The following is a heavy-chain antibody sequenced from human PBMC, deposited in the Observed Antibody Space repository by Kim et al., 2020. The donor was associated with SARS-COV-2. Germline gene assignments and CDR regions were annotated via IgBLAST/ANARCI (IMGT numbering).Heavy chain of an antibody. CDR1: GFTFSNAW. CDR2: IKSKTDGGTT. D-gene: IGHD3-10*01. V-gene: IGHV3-15*01. CDR3: TTTISLLWFGELLYPSSYYGMDV. Sequence: GGSLRLSCAASGFTFSNAWMSWVRQAPGKGLEWVGRIKSKTDGGTTDYAAPVKGRFTISRDDSKNTLYLQMNSLKTEDTAVYYCTTTISLLWFGELLYPSSYYGMDVGGQGTTVTVSS. J-gene: IGHJ6*02.